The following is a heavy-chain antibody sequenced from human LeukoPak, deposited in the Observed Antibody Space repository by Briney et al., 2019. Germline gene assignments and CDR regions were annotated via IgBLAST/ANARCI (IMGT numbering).Heavy chain of an antibody. CDR2: IYSGGST. V-gene: IGHV3-53*01. Sequence: PGGSLRLSCAASGFTVSSNYMSWVRQAPGKGLEWVSVIYSGGSTYYADSVEGRCTSSRDNSKDALYLQMNSLRAEDTAVYYCARVGYSGYDYDYWGQGTLVTVSS. CDR3: ARVGYSGYDYDY. J-gene: IGHJ4*02. D-gene: IGHD5-12*01. CDR1: GFTVSSNY.